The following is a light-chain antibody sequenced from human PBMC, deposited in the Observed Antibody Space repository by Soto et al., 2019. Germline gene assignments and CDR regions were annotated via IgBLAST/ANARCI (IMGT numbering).Light chain of an antibody. J-gene: IGLJ2*01. Sequence: QSVLTQPASVSGSPGQSITISCTGTSSDVGAYNYVSWYQQHPGKAPKLMIYDVSDRPSEVSNRFSGSKSGNTASLTISGLQAEDEADYYCGSYTTSSTLVFGGGTKLTVL. V-gene: IGLV2-14*03. CDR3: GSYTTSSTLV. CDR1: SSDVGAYNY. CDR2: DVS.